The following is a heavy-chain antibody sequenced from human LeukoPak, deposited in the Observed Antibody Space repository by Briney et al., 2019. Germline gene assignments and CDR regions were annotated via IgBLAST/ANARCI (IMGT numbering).Heavy chain of an antibody. V-gene: IGHV3-73*01. CDR1: GFTFSGSA. D-gene: IGHD3-10*01. CDR2: IRSKANSYAT. J-gene: IGHJ3*02. Sequence: GGSLRLSCAASGFTFSGSAMHWVRQASGKGLEWVGRIRSKANSYATAYAASVKGRFTISRDDSKNTAYLQMNSQKTEDTAVYYCDGYYGSGNYIGAFDIWGQGTMVTVSS. CDR3: DGYYGSGNYIGAFDI.